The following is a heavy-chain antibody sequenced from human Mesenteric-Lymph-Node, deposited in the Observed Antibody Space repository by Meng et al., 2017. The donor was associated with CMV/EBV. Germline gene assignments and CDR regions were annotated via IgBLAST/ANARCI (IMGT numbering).Heavy chain of an antibody. J-gene: IGHJ4*02. Sequence: QRRGWGPGLVKPLEPLSLSCIVAGDSISNSTYYWTWIRQPPGKGLEWIGSVHHSGTTYYNPSLKGRLTISVDTSANLFSLRLTTVTAADTATYYCARRGNYDSDYSEYWGQGTLVTVSS. CDR2: VHHSGTT. CDR3: ARRGNYDSDYSEY. D-gene: IGHD3-22*01. V-gene: IGHV4-39*01. CDR1: GDSISNSTYY.